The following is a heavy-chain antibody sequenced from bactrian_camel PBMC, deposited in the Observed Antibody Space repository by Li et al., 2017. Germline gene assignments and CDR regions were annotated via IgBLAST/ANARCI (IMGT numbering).Heavy chain of an antibody. Sequence: DVQLVESGGGLVQPGGSLRLSCVASGDTIGRYCMGWFRQIPDKEREGVALIAGSDTTCAESVKGRFTISQDNDKNTLYLQMNSLKPEDTGMYFCAADLGSGVAVGPVLWGCRFDVWGQGTQVTVS. D-gene: IGHD3*01. CDR2: IAGSDT. V-gene: IGHV3S44*01. CDR3: AADLGSGVAVGPVLWGCRFDV. CDR1: GDTIGRYC. J-gene: IGHJ4*01.